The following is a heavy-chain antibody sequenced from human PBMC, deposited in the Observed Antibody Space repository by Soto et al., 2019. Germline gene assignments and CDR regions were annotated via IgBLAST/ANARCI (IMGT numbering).Heavy chain of an antibody. CDR3: AKVTAVADYFDY. D-gene: IGHD6-19*01. V-gene: IGHV3-23*01. Sequence: EVQLLESGGGLVQPGGSLRLSCAASGFTFSSYAMSWVRQAPGKGLEWVSAMSGSGGSTYYADSVKGRFTISRDNSKNTLYLQMNSLRAEDTAVYYCAKVTAVADYFDYWGQGTLVTVSS. CDR1: GFTFSSYA. J-gene: IGHJ4*02. CDR2: MSGSGGST.